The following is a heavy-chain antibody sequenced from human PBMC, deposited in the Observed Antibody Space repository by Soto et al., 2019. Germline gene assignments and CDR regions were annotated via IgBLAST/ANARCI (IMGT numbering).Heavy chain of an antibody. CDR1: GGTISSRSSY. V-gene: IGHV4-39*01. D-gene: IGHD5-12*01. J-gene: IGHJ5*02. CDR2: IYHSGST. CDR3: SVANSNWFAP. Sequence: SETLSLTCTVSGGTISSRSSYWSWHSQPPGKGLEWIGNIYHSGSTYYSPSLESRVTISIDTSKNQFSLRPNSVTATITAVYYCSVANSNWFAPWGQETRVTVSS.